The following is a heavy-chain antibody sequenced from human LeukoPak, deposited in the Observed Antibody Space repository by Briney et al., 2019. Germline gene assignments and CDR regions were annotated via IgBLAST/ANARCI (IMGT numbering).Heavy chain of an antibody. CDR2: INHSGST. J-gene: IGHJ2*01. CDR3: ASGTYTPEWYFDL. CDR1: GGSFSGYY. D-gene: IGHD2-2*02. Sequence: SETLSLTCAVYGGSFSGYYWSWIRQPPGKGLEWIGEINHSGSTNYNPSLKSRVTISVDTSKNQFSLKLSSVTAADTAVYYCASGTYTPEWYFDLWGRGTLVTVPS. V-gene: IGHV4-34*01.